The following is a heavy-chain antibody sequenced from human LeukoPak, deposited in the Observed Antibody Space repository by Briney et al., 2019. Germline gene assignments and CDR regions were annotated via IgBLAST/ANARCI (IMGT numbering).Heavy chain of an antibody. V-gene: IGHV1-3*01. J-gene: IGHJ4*02. Sequence: ASVKVSCKASGYTFTSYAMHWVRQAPGQRLEWMGWINAGNGNTKYSQKFQGRVTITRDTSASTAYIELSSLRSEDTAVYYCARDPGTLWFGEEGFDYWGQGTLVTVSS. CDR3: ARDPGTLWFGEEGFDY. CDR2: INAGNGNT. CDR1: GYTFTSYA. D-gene: IGHD3-10*01.